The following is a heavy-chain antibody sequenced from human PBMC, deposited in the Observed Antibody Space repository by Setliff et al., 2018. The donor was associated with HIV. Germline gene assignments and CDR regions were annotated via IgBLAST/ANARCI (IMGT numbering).Heavy chain of an antibody. J-gene: IGHJ6*02. CDR1: GASISSYY. V-gene: IGHV4-59*01. D-gene: IGHD5-12*01. Sequence: PSETLSLTCKVSGASISSYYWSWVRQPPGKGLEWIGYIYNSGYSNSKPSLKSRVTMSLDTSKNQFSLELTSVTAADTAVYFCARGDGYRSNDAYYDTGMDVWGQGITVNVS. CDR2: IYNSGYS. CDR3: ARGDGYRSNDAYYDTGMDV.